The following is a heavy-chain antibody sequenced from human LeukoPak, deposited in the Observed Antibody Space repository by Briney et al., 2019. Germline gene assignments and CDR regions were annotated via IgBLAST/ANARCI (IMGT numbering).Heavy chain of an antibody. D-gene: IGHD2-15*01. Sequence: ASVKVPCAASGYTFIDYYMHWVRQAPGQGLEWMGRINPNSGGTNYAQKFQGRVTMTRDTSITTAYMELSRLRSDDTAVYYCARDHGKLVVVAADYFDYWGQGILVTVSS. J-gene: IGHJ4*02. CDR1: GYTFIDYY. CDR3: ARDHGKLVVVAADYFDY. V-gene: IGHV1-2*06. CDR2: INPNSGGT.